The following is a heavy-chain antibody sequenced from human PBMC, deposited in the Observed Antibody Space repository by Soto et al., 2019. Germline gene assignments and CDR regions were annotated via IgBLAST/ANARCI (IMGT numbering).Heavy chain of an antibody. Sequence: AASVKVSCKASGYTFTSYGIGWVRQAPGQGLEWMGWISAYNGNTNYAQKLQGRVTMTTDTSTSTAYMELRSLRSDDTAVYYCARVEGYCSSTSCYDTTDWFDPWGQGTLVTVSS. CDR2: ISAYNGNT. D-gene: IGHD2-2*01. CDR3: ARVEGYCSSTSCYDTTDWFDP. J-gene: IGHJ5*02. V-gene: IGHV1-18*04. CDR1: GYTFTSYG.